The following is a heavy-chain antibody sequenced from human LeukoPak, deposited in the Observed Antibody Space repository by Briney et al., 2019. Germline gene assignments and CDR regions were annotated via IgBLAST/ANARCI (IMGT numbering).Heavy chain of an antibody. CDR1: GGSISSYY. V-gene: IGHV4-4*07. J-gene: IGHJ6*02. Sequence: PSETLSLTRTVSGGSISSYYWSWIRQPAGKGLEWIGRIYTSGSTNYNPSLKSRVTMSVDTSKNQFSLKLSSVTAADTAVYYCASSALGYCSGGSCAAYYYYGMDVWGQGTTVTVSS. D-gene: IGHD2-15*01. CDR3: ASSALGYCSGGSCAAYYYYGMDV. CDR2: IYTSGST.